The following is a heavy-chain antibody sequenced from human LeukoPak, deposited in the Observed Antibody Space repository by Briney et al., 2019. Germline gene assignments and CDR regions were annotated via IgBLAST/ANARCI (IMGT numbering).Heavy chain of an antibody. Sequence: ASVKVSCKASGYTFTSYGISWVRQAPGQGLEWMGWISAYNGNTNYAQKLQGRVTMTTDTSTSTAYMELRSLRSDDTAVYYCARVGHYYDSSGYGAVDYWGQGTLVTVSS. D-gene: IGHD3-22*01. CDR3: ARVGHYYDSSGYGAVDY. V-gene: IGHV1-18*01. CDR1: GYTFTSYG. CDR2: ISAYNGNT. J-gene: IGHJ4*02.